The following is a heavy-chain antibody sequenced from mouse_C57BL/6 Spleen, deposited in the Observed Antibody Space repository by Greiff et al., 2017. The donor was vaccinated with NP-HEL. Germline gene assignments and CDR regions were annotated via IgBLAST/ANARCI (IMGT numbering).Heavy chain of an antibody. V-gene: IGHV5-6*01. J-gene: IGHJ2*01. CDR2: ISSGGSYT. CDR3: ARHIYDVSSYVFDY. D-gene: IGHD1-1*01. CDR1: GFTFSSYG. Sequence: EVKLQESGGDLVKPGGSLKLSCAASGFTFSSYGMSWVRQTPDKRLEWVATISSGGSYTYYPDSVKGRFTISRDNSKNTLYLQMSSLKSEDTAMYYCARHIYDVSSYVFDYWGQGTTLTVAS.